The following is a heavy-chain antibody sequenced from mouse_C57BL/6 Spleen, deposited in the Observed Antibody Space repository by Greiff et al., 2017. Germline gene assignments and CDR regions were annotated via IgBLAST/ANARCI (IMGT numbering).Heavy chain of an antibody. V-gene: IGHV1-15*01. J-gene: IGHJ1*03. CDR1: GYTFTDYE. D-gene: IGHD1-1*01. CDR2: IDPETGGT. CDR3: TRGYYCSSYLYWYFDV. Sequence: VQLQQSGAELVRPGASVTLSCKASGYTFTDYEMHWVKQTPVHGLEWIGAIDPETGGTAYNQKFKGKAILTADKSSSTAYMELRSLTSEDSAVYYCTRGYYCSSYLYWYFDVWGTGTTVTVSS.